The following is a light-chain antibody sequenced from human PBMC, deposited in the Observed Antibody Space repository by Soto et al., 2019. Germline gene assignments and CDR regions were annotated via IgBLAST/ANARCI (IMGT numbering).Light chain of an antibody. Sequence: EIVMTQSPSTLSVSPGERATLSCRASQSVGSNLAWYQQKPGQAPRLLIYGASTRATGIPARFSGSGSGTEFTLTISSLEPEDFAVYYCQQRRSWPPTITFGQGTRLEIK. CDR1: QSVGSN. CDR3: QQRRSWPPTIT. V-gene: IGKV3-15*01. J-gene: IGKJ5*01. CDR2: GAS.